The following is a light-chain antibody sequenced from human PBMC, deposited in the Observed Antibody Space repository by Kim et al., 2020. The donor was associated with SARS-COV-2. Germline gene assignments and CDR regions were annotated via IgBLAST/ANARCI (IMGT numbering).Light chain of an antibody. Sequence: QAVVTQEPSLTVSPGGTVTLTCGSTTGAVTSGHYPYWFQQKPGQAPRTLIYDTSNKYSWTPARFSGSLLGGKAALTLSGAQTEDEADYYCLLSYIGARVFGGGTKVTVL. CDR3: LLSYIGARV. CDR1: TGAVTSGHY. V-gene: IGLV7-46*01. J-gene: IGLJ3*02. CDR2: DTS.